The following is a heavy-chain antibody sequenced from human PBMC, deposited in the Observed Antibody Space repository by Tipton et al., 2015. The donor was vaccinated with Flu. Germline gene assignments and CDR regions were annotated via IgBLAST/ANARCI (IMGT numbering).Heavy chain of an antibody. V-gene: IGHV4-30-2*01. J-gene: IGHJ6*01. CDR2: IYPSGST. D-gene: IGHD3-3*01. Sequence: TLSLTCAVSGGSISSGGYSWSWIRQPPGKRLEWFGYIYPSGSTYCNPSLKSRVTISVDRSKNQFSLKLSSVTAAATAVYYCARAVSYDFWSAPSYYYYYGGDVGGEGTTV. CDR3: ARAVSYDFWSAPSYYYYYGGDV. CDR1: GGSISSGGYS.